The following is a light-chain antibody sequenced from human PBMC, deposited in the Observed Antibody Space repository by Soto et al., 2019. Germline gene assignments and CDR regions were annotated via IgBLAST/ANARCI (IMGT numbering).Light chain of an antibody. Sequence: EIVLTQSPGTLSLSPGERATLSCRASQSVSSSYLAWYQQKPGQAPRLLIYGASSRATGIPDRFSGSGSGTDFALTISRLEPEEFAVYYCQQYGSSPLLTFGGGNKVEIK. V-gene: IGKV3-20*01. J-gene: IGKJ4*01. CDR2: GAS. CDR1: QSVSSSY. CDR3: QQYGSSPLLT.